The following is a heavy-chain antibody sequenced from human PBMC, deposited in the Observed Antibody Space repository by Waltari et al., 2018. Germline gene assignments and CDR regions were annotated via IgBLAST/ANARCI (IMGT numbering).Heavy chain of an antibody. Sequence: EVQLLESGGGLVQPGGSLRLSCAASGFTFSSYAMSWVRQAPGQGLEWVSVIYSGGSTYYADSVKGRFTISRDNSKNTLYLQMNSLRAEDTAVYYCAKEGRPAYCSSTSCHPYFDYWGQGTLVTVSS. CDR1: GFTFSSYA. D-gene: IGHD2-2*01. V-gene: IGHV3-23*03. J-gene: IGHJ4*02. CDR2: IYSGGST. CDR3: AKEGRPAYCSSTSCHPYFDY.